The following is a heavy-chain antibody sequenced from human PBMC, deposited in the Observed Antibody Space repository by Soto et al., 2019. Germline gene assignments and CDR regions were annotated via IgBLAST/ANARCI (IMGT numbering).Heavy chain of an antibody. CDR2: ITQGGSA. CDR1: GGSFGGYY. J-gene: IGHJ4*02. V-gene: IGHV4-34*01. Sequence: QVQLQQWGAGLLKPSETLSLSCAVYGGSFGGYYWTWIRQPPGKGLEWIGEITQGGSADYNPSLKSRVTISVDTSKNQFSLKMSSVTAADTAVYYCARGQFYPSLGYFDSWGQGTLVTVSS. CDR3: ARGQFYPSLGYFDS. D-gene: IGHD3-16*01.